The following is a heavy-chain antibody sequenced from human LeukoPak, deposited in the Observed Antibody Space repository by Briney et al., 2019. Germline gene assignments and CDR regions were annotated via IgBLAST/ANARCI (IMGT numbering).Heavy chain of an antibody. CDR3: ARYARGYCSSTSCHQYYYYYMDV. V-gene: IGHV4-4*02. Sequence: PSETLSLTCAVSGGSISSSNWWSRVRQPPGKGLEWIGEIYHSGSTNYNPSLKSRVTISVDKSKNQFSLKLSSVTAADTAVYYCARYARGYCSSTSCHQYYYYYMDVWGKGTTVTVSS. J-gene: IGHJ6*03. CDR1: GGSISSSNW. D-gene: IGHD2-2*01. CDR2: IYHSGST.